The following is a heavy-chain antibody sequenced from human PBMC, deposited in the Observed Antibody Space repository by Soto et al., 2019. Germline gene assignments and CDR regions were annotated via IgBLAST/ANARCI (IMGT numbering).Heavy chain of an antibody. D-gene: IGHD4-17*01. Sequence: GGSLRLSCAASGFTFSSYSMNWVRQAPGKGLEWVSYISSSSSTIYYADSVKGRFTISRDNAKNSLYLQMNSLRAEDTAVYYCARVATVYGDYAPGDYMDVWGKGTTVTVSS. CDR3: ARVATVYGDYAPGDYMDV. V-gene: IGHV3-48*01. CDR2: ISSSSSTI. J-gene: IGHJ6*03. CDR1: GFTFSSYS.